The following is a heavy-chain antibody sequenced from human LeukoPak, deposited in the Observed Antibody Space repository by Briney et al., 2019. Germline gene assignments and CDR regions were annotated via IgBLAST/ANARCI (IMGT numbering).Heavy chain of an antibody. V-gene: IGHV1-2*02. D-gene: IGHD3-22*01. Sequence: ASVKVSCKASGYTFTGYYMHWVRQAPGQGLEWMGWINPNSGGTNYAQKFQGRVTMTRDTSISTAYMELSRLRSDDTAVYYCARDPSSYYYDSSGYPDYWGQGTLVTVSS. CDR2: INPNSGGT. J-gene: IGHJ4*02. CDR1: GYTFTGYY. CDR3: ARDPSSYYYDSSGYPDY.